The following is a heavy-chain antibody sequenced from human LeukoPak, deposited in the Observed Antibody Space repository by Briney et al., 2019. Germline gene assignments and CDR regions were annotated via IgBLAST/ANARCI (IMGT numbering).Heavy chain of an antibody. Sequence: ASVKVSCKASGYTFTSYAMHWVRQAPGQRLEWMGWINAGNGNTKYSQEFQGRVTITRDTSASTAYMELSSLRSEDTAVYYCARLKSPRRYSSMGGYYYYMDVWGKGTTVTISS. V-gene: IGHV1-3*03. CDR1: GYTFTSYA. CDR3: ARLKSPRRYSSMGGYYYYMDV. CDR2: INAGNGNT. J-gene: IGHJ6*03. D-gene: IGHD5-18*01.